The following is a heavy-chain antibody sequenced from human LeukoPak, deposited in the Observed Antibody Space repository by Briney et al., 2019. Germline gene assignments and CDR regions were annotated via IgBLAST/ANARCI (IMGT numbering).Heavy chain of an antibody. CDR2: ISTTGTSI. J-gene: IGHJ4*02. CDR3: ARVQRGIAVALDY. D-gene: IGHD6-19*01. V-gene: IGHV3-48*03. Sequence: GGSLRLSCAASGFTFSSYEMNWVRQAPGKGLEWVSYISTTGTSIYYADSVKGRFTISRDNVKNLLYLQMNSLRAEDTAVYYCARVQRGIAVALDYWGQGTLATVSS. CDR1: GFTFSSYE.